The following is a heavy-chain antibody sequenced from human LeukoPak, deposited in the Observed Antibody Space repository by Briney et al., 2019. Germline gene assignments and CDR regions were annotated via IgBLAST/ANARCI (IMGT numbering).Heavy chain of an antibody. V-gene: IGHV2-5*02. D-gene: IGHD3-16*01. J-gene: IGHJ4*02. CDR3: ARRVLWGSVEKFDY. Sequence: SGPTLVKLTQTLTLICTFSGFSLTANGMAVAWIRQPPGKSLELLAMTYSDDDKCYNPSLKSRLSITQDTSKNQVVLTMTNMDPVDTATYYCARRVLWGSVEKFDYWGQGALVTVSS. CDR1: GFSLTANGMA. CDR2: TYSDDDK.